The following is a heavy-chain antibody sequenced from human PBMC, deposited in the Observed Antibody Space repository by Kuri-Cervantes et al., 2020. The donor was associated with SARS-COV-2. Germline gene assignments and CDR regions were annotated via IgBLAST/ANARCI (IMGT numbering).Heavy chain of an antibody. D-gene: IGHD6-13*01. CDR3: ARGGMADY. J-gene: IGHJ4*02. V-gene: IGHV3-21*04. CDR2: ISSSSSYI. CDR1: GFTFSNAW. Sequence: GESLKISCAASGFTFSNAWMSWVRQAPGKGLEWVSSISSSSSYIYYADSVKGRFTISRDNAKNSLYLQMNSLRAEDTAVYYCARGGMADYWGQGTLVTVSS.